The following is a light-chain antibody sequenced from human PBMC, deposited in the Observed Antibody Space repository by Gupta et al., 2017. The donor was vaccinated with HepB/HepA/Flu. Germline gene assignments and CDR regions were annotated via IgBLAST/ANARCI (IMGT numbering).Light chain of an antibody. J-gene: IGLJ2*01. Sequence: QSVLTQPPSVSETPGQRVTISCSGSNSNIGSNFVYGYQQLPGTAPTPLILIYQDRASGVPDRFSGSKTGTSASLAISGLRSEDEADYYCASWDDSQTAPYVVFGGGTKVTVL. CDR1: NSNIGSNF. CDR2: IYQ. V-gene: IGLV1-47*01. CDR3: ASWDDSQTAPYVV.